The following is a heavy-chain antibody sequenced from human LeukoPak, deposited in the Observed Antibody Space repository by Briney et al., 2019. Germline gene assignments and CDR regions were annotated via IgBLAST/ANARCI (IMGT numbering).Heavy chain of an antibody. D-gene: IGHD3-16*01. CDR2: VYHSGSP. Sequence: PSETLSLTCTVSGDSSSSYYWSWIRQPPGKGLEWIGYVYHSGSPEYNPSLKSRVTISLDTSENQFSLKLSSVTPADTAVYYCAGDYKTLAYWGQGTLVTVSS. J-gene: IGHJ4*02. CDR1: GDSSSSYY. V-gene: IGHV4-59*01. CDR3: AGDYKTLAY.